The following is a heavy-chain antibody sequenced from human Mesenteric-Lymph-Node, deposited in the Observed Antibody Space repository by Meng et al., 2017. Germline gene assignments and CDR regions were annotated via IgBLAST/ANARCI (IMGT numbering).Heavy chain of an antibody. V-gene: IGHV4-34*01. J-gene: IGHJ5*02. Sequence: QVQRKQWGAGLLKPQGTLARTCAVYGGSFSGYYWSWIRQPPGKGLEWIGEINHSGSTNYNPSLKSRVTISVDTSKNQFSLKLSSVTAADTAVYYCARGPHPHGDPWGQGTLVTVSS. CDR1: GGSFSGYY. CDR2: INHSGST. CDR3: ARGPHPHGDP.